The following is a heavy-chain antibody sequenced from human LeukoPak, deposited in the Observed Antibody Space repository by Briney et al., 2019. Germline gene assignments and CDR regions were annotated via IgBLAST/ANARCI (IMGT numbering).Heavy chain of an antibody. V-gene: IGHV1-8*01. CDR2: MNPNSGNT. J-gene: IGHJ4*02. D-gene: IGHD3-22*01. Sequence: AASVKVSRKASGYTFTSYDINWVRQATGQGLEWMGWMNPNSGNTGYAQKFQGRVTITADKSTSTAYMELSSLRSEDTAVYYCAREADSSGYYLTYYFDYWGQGTLVTVSS. CDR3: AREADSSGYYLTYYFDY. CDR1: GYTFTSYD.